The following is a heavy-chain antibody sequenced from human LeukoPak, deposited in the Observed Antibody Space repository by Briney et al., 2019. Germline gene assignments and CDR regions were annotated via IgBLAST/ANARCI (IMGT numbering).Heavy chain of an antibody. D-gene: IGHD6-13*01. J-gene: IGHJ4*02. CDR2: IKQDGSEK. Sequence: PGGSLRLSCAASGFTFGSYWMSWVRQAPGKGLEWVANIKQDGSEKYYVDSVKGRFTISRDNAKNSLYLQMNSLRAEDTAVYYCARGARYSSSWYSFDYWGQGTLVTVSS. V-gene: IGHV3-7*01. CDR3: ARGARYSSSWYSFDY. CDR1: GFTFGSYW.